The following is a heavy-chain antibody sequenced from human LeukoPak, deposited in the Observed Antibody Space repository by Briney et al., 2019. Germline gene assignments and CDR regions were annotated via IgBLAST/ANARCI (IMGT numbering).Heavy chain of an antibody. CDR3: TTRGGSFSIFDY. Sequence: PGGSLRLSCAASGFTFTNAWMSWVRQAPGKGLEWVGRIKSKTDGGTTDYAAPVKGRFTISRDDSKNTLYLQMNSLKTEDTAVYYCTTRGGSFSIFDYWGQGTLVTVSS. J-gene: IGHJ4*02. D-gene: IGHD1-26*01. V-gene: IGHV3-15*01. CDR2: IKSKTDGGTT. CDR1: GFTFTNAW.